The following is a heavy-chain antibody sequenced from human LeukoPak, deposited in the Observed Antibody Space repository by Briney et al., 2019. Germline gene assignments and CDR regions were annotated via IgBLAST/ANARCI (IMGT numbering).Heavy chain of an antibody. Sequence: GESLKISCKGSGYTFTKYWIGWVRQVPGKGLEWMGIIWPGDSDTKYSPSFQGQVTISADKSISTAYLQWSSLKASDTAMYYCARGGGLWSTRFDYWGQGTLVTVSS. D-gene: IGHD3-10*01. J-gene: IGHJ4*02. V-gene: IGHV5-51*01. CDR1: GYTFTKYW. CDR2: IWPGDSDT. CDR3: ARGGGLWSTRFDY.